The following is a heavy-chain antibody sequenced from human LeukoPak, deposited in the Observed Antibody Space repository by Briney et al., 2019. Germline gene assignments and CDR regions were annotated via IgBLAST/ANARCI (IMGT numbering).Heavy chain of an antibody. D-gene: IGHD6-19*01. CDR2: IYTSGST. CDR3: ARAVAGTANYFDY. Sequence: SETLSLTCTVSGDSISSGSYYWSWIRQPAGKGLEWIGRIYTSGSTNYNPSLKSRVTISVDTSKNQFSLKLSSVTAADTAVYYCARAVAGTANYFDYWGQGTLVTVSS. J-gene: IGHJ4*02. CDR1: GDSISSGSYY. V-gene: IGHV4-61*02.